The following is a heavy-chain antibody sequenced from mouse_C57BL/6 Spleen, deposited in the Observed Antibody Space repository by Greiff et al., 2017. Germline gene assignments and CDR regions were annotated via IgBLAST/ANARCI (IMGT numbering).Heavy chain of an antibody. CDR1: GFTFSDYY. Sequence: EVQLQESGGGLVQPGGSLKLSCAASGFTFSDYYMYWVRQTPEKRLEWVAYISNGGGSTYYPDTVKGRFTISRDNAKNTLYLQMSRLKSEDTAMYYCARRGYDGNPYYAMDDWGQGTSVTVSS. CDR2: ISNGGGST. J-gene: IGHJ4*01. V-gene: IGHV5-12*01. CDR3: ARRGYDGNPYYAMDD. D-gene: IGHD2-1*01.